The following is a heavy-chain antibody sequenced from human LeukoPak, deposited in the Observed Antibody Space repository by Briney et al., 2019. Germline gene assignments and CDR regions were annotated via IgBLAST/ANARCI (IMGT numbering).Heavy chain of an antibody. CDR2: ISAYNGNT. D-gene: IGHD1-26*01. CDR3: ARDRAYSGNWFDP. J-gene: IGHJ5*02. CDR1: GYTFTGYY. V-gene: IGHV1-18*04. Sequence: EASVKVSCKASGYTFTGYYMHWVRQAPGQGLEWMGWISAYNGNTNYAQKLQGRVTMTTDTSTSTAYMELRSLRSDDTAVYYCARDRAYSGNWFDPWGQGTLVTVSS.